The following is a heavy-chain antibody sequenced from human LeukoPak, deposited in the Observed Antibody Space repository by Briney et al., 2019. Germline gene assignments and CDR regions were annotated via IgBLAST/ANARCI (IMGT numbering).Heavy chain of an antibody. CDR1: GFSFSDYF. CDR2: ISTSGTYI. V-gene: IGHV3-21*01. CDR3: ARDFAFSYP. D-gene: IGHD3-3*01. Sequence: GGSLTLSCAVSGFSFSDYFMHWVRQAPGKGPEWASSISTSGTYIYYADSVKGRFTISRDNAKNSLFLQMDRLRAEDTAMYYCARDFAFSYPWGQGTLVTVSS. J-gene: IGHJ5*02.